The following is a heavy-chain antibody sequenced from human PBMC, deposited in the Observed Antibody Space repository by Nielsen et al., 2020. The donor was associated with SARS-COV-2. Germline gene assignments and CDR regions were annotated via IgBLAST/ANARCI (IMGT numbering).Heavy chain of an antibody. V-gene: IGHV4-4*02. J-gene: IGHJ4*02. Sequence: SETLSLTCAVSGGSISSSNWWSWVRQPPGKGLEWSGEINHSGSTNYNPSLKSRVTISVDTSKNQFSLKLSSVTAADTAVYYCARADWDDSSGYYYGYWGQGTLVTVSS. CDR3: ARADWDDSSGYYYGY. D-gene: IGHD3-22*01. CDR1: GGSISSSNW. CDR2: INHSGST.